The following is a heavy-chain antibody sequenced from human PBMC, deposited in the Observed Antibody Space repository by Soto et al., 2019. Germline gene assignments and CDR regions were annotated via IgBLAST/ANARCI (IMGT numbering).Heavy chain of an antibody. V-gene: IGHV3-30-3*01. Sequence: LRLSCAASGFTFSSYAMHWVRQAPGKGLEWVAVISYDGSNKYYADSVKGRFTISRDNSKNTLYLQMNSLRAEDTAVYYRARDLSIAAAGPLGYWGQGTLVTVSS. D-gene: IGHD6-13*01. J-gene: IGHJ4*02. CDR2: ISYDGSNK. CDR3: ARDLSIAAAGPLGY. CDR1: GFTFSSYA.